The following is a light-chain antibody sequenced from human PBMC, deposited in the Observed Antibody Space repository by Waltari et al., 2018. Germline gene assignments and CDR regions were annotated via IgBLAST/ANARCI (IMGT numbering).Light chain of an antibody. V-gene: IGLV1-44*01. Sequence: QSVLTQPPSASGTPGQRVTISCSGSSSNIGDNIVKWYQQFPGMAPKHLRYRNNQGPSGVPDRFSGSKSATSAARAISGLQSEDEADYYCATWDDDLGTYVFGTATKVTVL. CDR2: RNN. CDR3: ATWDDDLGTYV. CDR1: SSNIGDNI. J-gene: IGLJ1*01.